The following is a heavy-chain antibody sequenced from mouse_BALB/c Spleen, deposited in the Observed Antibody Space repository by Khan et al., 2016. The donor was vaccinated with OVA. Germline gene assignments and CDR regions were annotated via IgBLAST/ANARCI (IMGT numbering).Heavy chain of an antibody. V-gene: IGHV3-2*02. D-gene: IGHD3-3*01. J-gene: IGHJ3*01. CDR1: GYSITSDYA. Sequence: EVQLQESGPGLVKPSLSLSLTCTVTGYSITSDYAWNWIRQFPGHKLEWMGYISYSGRTSYTPSLKSRISNTRDTSKKQFFLQCNSVTTEDTATYFCVRGRSYWGQGTLVTVSA. CDR2: ISYSGRT. CDR3: VRGRSY.